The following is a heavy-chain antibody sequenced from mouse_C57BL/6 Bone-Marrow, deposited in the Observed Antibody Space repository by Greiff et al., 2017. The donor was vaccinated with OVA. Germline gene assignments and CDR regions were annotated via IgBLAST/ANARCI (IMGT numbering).Heavy chain of an antibody. V-gene: IGHV5-17*01. D-gene: IGHD2-1*01. CDR2: ISSGSSTI. Sequence: EVQVVESGGGLVKPGGSLKLSCAASGFTFSDYGMHWVRQAPEKGLEWVAYISSGSSTIYYADTVKGRFTISRDNAKNTLFLQMTSLRSEDTAMYYCARPYGNYVAWFAYWGQGTLVTVSA. CDR3: ARPYGNYVAWFAY. CDR1: GFTFSDYG. J-gene: IGHJ3*01.